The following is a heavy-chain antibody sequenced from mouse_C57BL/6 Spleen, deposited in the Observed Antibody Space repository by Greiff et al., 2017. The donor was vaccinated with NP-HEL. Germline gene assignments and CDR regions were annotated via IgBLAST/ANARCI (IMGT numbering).Heavy chain of an antibody. CDR3: ARWGNYSAWCAY. V-gene: IGHV1-54*01. CDR2: INPGSGGT. CDR1: GYAFTNYL. D-gene: IGHD2-1*01. Sequence: VQLQQSGAELVRPGTSVKVSCKASGYAFTNYLIEWVKQRPGQGLEWIGVINPGSGGTNYNEKFKGKATLTADKSSSTAYMQLSSLTSEDSAVYFCARWGNYSAWCAYWGQGTLVTVSA. J-gene: IGHJ3*01.